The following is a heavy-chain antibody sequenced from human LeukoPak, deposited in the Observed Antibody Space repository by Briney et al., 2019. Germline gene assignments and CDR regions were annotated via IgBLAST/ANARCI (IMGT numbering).Heavy chain of an antibody. CDR3: ARVGPVRGNPKTRTYYFDY. Sequence: GGSLRLSCAASGFTFSSYSMNWVRQAPGKGLEWVSSISSSSSYIYYADSVKGRFTISRDNAKNSLYLQMNSLRAEDTAVYYCARVGPVRGNPKTRTYYFDYWGQGTLVTVSS. J-gene: IGHJ4*02. V-gene: IGHV3-21*01. CDR2: ISSSSSYI. CDR1: GFTFSSYS. D-gene: IGHD3-10*01.